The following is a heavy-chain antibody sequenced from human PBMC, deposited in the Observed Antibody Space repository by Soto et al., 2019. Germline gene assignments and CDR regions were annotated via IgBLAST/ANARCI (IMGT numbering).Heavy chain of an antibody. CDR2: VKQDGSDI. D-gene: IGHD6-13*01. CDR1: GXXFSSYW. Sequence: XSXRXSXXASGXXFSSYWMSXVRQAXGKGLEWVANVKQDGSDIYYVDSVKGRFTISRDNAKNSLYLQMNSLRAEDTFVYYCARFYSSSWSPPFDYWGQGTLVTVS. V-gene: IGHV3-7*01. CDR3: ARFYSSSWSPPFDY. J-gene: IGHJ4*02.